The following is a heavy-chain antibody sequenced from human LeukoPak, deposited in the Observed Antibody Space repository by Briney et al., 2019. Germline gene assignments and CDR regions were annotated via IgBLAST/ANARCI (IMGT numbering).Heavy chain of an antibody. J-gene: IGHJ4*02. CDR1: GYTFTSYY. Sequence: ASVKVSCKASGYTFTSYYMHCVRQAPEHPLKWMGIINPSGGSTSYAHNFQLRITITRYTSTSTVYMELSSLRSENTAVYYCAKSYGSGGYYFDYWGQGTLVTVSS. V-gene: IGHV1-46*01. CDR3: AKSYGSGGYYFDY. D-gene: IGHD3-10*01. CDR2: INPSGGST.